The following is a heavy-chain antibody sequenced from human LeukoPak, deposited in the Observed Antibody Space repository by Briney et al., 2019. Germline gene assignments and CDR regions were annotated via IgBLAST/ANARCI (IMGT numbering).Heavy chain of an antibody. CDR1: GGSISSGDYY. V-gene: IGHV4-30-4*08. J-gene: IGHJ4*02. CDR2: IYYSGST. CDR3: ARELSYSLSRSYYFDY. D-gene: IGHD4-11*01. Sequence: PSQTLSLTCTVSGGSISSGDYYWSWIRQPTGKGLEWIGYIYYSGSTYYNPSLKSRVTISVDTSKNQFSLKLSSVTAADTAVYYCARELSYSLSRSYYFDYWGQGTLVTVSS.